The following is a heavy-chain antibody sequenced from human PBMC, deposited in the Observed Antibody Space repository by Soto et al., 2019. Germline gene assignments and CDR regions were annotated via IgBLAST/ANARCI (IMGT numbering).Heavy chain of an antibody. Sequence: HPGGSLRLSCAASGFTFSSYAMGWVRQGPGKGLEWVAVVSIGGSTHYADSVRGQFTISRDNSKNTLSLQMNSLTAEDTAVYFCAKRRGAGGHFDYWGQGALVTVSA. J-gene: IGHJ4*02. CDR1: GFTFSSYA. D-gene: IGHD2-15*01. CDR2: VSIGGST. V-gene: IGHV3-23*01. CDR3: AKRRGAGGHFDY.